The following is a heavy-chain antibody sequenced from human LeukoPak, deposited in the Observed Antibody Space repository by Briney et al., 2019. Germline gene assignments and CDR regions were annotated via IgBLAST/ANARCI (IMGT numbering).Heavy chain of an antibody. CDR2: ISYDGSNK. Sequence: PGRSLRLSCAASGFTFTRYAMQWVRQAPGKGLEWAAVISYDGSNKYYADSVKGRFTISRDNSKNTLYLQMNSLRAEDTAVYYCARDSWHVDYSGKQLYYYFDYWGQGTLVTVSS. J-gene: IGHJ4*01. CDR1: GFTFTRYA. CDR3: ARDSWHVDYSGKQLYYYFDY. V-gene: IGHV3-30-3*01. D-gene: IGHD4-23*01.